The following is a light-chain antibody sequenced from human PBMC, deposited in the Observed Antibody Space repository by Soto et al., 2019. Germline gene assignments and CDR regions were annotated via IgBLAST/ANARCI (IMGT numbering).Light chain of an antibody. CDR2: GAS. CDR1: QSVSSSY. CDR3: LRYGRFLFT. J-gene: IGKJ3*01. V-gene: IGKV3-20*01. Sequence: EIVLTQSPGTLSLSPGERATLSCRASQSVSSSYLAWYQQKPGQAPRLLIYGASSRATGIPDRFSGSGSRTDFALTISRLELEDFTVYYCLRYGRFLFTFGPGTKVDI.